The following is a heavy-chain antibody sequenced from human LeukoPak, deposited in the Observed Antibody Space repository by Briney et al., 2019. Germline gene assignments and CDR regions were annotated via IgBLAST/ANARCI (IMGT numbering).Heavy chain of an antibody. CDR2: ISGSGGST. CDR1: GFTFSSYA. V-gene: IGHV3-23*01. CDR3: AKDSSITMVRGPPPYYFDY. Sequence: PGGSLRLSCAASGFTFSSYAMSWVRQAPGKGLEWVSAISGSGGSTYYADSVKGRFTISRDNSKNTLYLQMNSLRAEDTAVYYCAKDSSITMVRGPPPYYFDYWGQGTLATVSS. J-gene: IGHJ4*02. D-gene: IGHD3-10*01.